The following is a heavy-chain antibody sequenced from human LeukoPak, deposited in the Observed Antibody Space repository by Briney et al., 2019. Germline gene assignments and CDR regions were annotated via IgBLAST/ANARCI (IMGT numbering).Heavy chain of an antibody. CDR1: RFTFSNYD. D-gene: IGHD3-3*01. V-gene: IGHV3-30*02. CDR2: IRYDGSNK. CDR3: ATGGVGSSPSL. J-gene: IGHJ4*02. Sequence: PGGSLRLSCGASRFTFSNYDMHWVRQAPGEGLEWVSFIRYDGSNKYYAVSVKGRFTISRDDARKSMYLQINSLRAEDTAVYYCATGGVGSSPSLWGQGTLVTVSS.